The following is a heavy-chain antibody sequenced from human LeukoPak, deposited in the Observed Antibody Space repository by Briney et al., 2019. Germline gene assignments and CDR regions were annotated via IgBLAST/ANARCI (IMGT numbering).Heavy chain of an antibody. V-gene: IGHV3-23*01. CDR1: GFTFRSYA. J-gene: IGHJ4*02. D-gene: IGHD2-2*02. Sequence: RGSLRLSCAASGFTFRSYAMSWVRQAPGEGLEWVSAISGSGGSTYYADSVKGRCTTPRDNSKNTLYLQMNSLRAEDTAVYYCAKVHAIGPWYFDYWGQGTLVTVSS. CDR3: AKVHAIGPWYFDY. CDR2: ISGSGGST.